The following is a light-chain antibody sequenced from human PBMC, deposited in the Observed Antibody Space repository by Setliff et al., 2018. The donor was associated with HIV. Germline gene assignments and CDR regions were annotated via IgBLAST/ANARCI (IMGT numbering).Light chain of an antibody. CDR2: EVN. CDR1: RSDIGTYNL. Sequence: QSVLTQPASVSGSPGQSSTISCTGTRSDIGTYNLVSWYQHHPGKAPKLIIYEVNKRPSGVSNRFSGSKSGNTASLTISGLQPEDETDYYCCSYTTYSTYVFGTGTKVTVL. J-gene: IGLJ1*01. V-gene: IGLV2-23*02. CDR3: CSYTTYSTYV.